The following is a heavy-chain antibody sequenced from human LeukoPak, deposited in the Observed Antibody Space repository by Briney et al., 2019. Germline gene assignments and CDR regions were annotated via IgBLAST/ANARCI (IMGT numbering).Heavy chain of an antibody. CDR3: ARSFPYDSSAYFPL. D-gene: IGHD3-22*01. CDR1: GSSISSFY. CDR2: VYSSGST. Sequence: SSETLSLTCTVSGSSISSFYWSWIRQPPGKGLEWIGYVYSSGSTNYNPSPKSRVTISMDTSRNQFSLKLSSVTAADTAVYYCARSFPYDSSAYFPLWGQGTLATVSS. J-gene: IGHJ4*02. V-gene: IGHV4-59*01.